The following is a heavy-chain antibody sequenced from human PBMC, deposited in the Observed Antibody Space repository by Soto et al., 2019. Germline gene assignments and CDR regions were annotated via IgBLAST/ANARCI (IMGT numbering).Heavy chain of an antibody. V-gene: IGHV1-18*01. D-gene: IGHD4-17*01. CDR1: GYTFTSYG. CDR3: ARDVTTVTTGGPDY. J-gene: IGHJ4*02. CDR2: ISAYNGNT. Sequence: QVQLVQSGVEVEKPGASVKVSCKASGYTFTSYGISWVRQAPGQGLEWMGWISAYNGNTNYAQKFQGRVTMTTDTSTSTAYMELRSLRSDDTSVYSCARDVTTVTTGGPDYWGQGTLVTVSS.